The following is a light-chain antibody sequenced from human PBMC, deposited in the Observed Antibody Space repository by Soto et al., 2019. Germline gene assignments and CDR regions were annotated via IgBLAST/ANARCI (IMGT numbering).Light chain of an antibody. CDR2: GAS. CDR3: QQHGSSPIT. CDR1: QSVSSY. J-gene: IGKJ5*01. V-gene: IGKV3-20*01. Sequence: EIVLTQSPATLSLSPGERATLSCRASQSVSSYLAWYQQKPGQAPGLLISGASSRATGIPERFSGSGSGTDFTLTISRLEPEDFAVYYCQQHGSSPITFGQGTRLEIK.